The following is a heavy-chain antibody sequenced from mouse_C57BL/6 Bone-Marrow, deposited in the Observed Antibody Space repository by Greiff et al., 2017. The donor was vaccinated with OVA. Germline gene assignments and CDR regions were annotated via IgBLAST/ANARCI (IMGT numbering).Heavy chain of an antibody. V-gene: IGHV1-64*01. D-gene: IGHD2-1*01. CDR2: IHPNSGST. CDR1: GYTFTSSW. J-gene: IGHJ2*01. Sequence: QVQLQQPGAELLKPGASVKLSCKASGYTFTSSWMHLVKQSPGQGLEWIGMIHPNSGSTNYNEKFKSKATLTVDKSSSTAYMQLSSLTSEDAAVYYCAREGIYDGNYVDFGYWGKGTTLTVSS. CDR3: AREGIYDGNYVDFGY.